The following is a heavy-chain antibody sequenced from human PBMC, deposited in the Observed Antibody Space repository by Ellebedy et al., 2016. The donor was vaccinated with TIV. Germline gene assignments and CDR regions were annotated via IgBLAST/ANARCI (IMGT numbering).Heavy chain of an antibody. CDR2: ISWDGGST. V-gene: IGHV3-43*01. CDR3: AREFQDFWSGYFDY. D-gene: IGHD3-3*01. Sequence: GESLKISCAASGFTFDDYTMHWVRQAPGKGLEWVSLISWDGGSTYYADSVKGRFTISRDNAKNSLYLQMNSLRAEDTAVYYCAREFQDFWSGYFDYWGQGTLVTVSS. CDR1: GFTFDDYT. J-gene: IGHJ4*02.